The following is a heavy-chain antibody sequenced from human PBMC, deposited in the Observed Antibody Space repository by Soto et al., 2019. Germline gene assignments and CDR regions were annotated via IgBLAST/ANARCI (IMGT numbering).Heavy chain of an antibody. J-gene: IGHJ5*02. CDR1: GYTFTSYG. V-gene: IGHV1-18*01. CDR2: INAYSTYT. D-gene: IGHD3-22*01. Sequence: QVQLVQSGAEVKKPGASVKVSCKASGYTFTSYGFSWVRQAPGQGLEWMGWINAYSTYTDYAQNLQGRVTMTTDRSTSTAYLELRSLRSDDTAVYYCARDDSSGPGRFDPWSQGTLVTVSS. CDR3: ARDDSSGPGRFDP.